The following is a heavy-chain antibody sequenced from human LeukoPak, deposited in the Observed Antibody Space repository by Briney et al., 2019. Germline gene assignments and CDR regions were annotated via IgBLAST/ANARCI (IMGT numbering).Heavy chain of an antibody. CDR3: ARLKGRNSSGPEVY. Sequence: GGSLRLSCVASGFTFSSYWMTWVRQAPGKGLEWVSYISSSSSTIYYADSVKGRFTISRDNAKNSLYLQMNSLRAEDTAVYYCARLKGRNSSGPEVYWGQGTLVTVSS. V-gene: IGHV3-48*01. J-gene: IGHJ4*02. CDR1: GFTFSSYW. D-gene: IGHD3-22*01. CDR2: ISSSSSTI.